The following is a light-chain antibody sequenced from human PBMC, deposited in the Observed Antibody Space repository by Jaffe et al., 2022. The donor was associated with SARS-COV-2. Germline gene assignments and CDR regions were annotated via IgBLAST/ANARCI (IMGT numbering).Light chain of an antibody. CDR1: SNINNF. V-gene: IGKV1-39*01. Sequence: DIQLTQSPSSLSASVGDRVTITCRASSNINNFLNWYQQRPGKAPELLIYAASRLQSEVSGRFSGSGSGTYFTLTITSLRPEDYGTYYCQQSHSGLTFGGGTRVDIK. CDR3: QQSHSGLT. CDR2: AAS. J-gene: IGKJ4*01.